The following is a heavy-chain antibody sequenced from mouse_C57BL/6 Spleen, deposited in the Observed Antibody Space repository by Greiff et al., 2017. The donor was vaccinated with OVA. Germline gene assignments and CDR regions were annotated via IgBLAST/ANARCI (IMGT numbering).Heavy chain of an antibody. CDR1: GYTFTSYW. CDR2: IHPNSGST. CDR3: APYYGSPLDY. Sequence: QVQLQQPGAELVKPGASVKLSCKASGYTFTSYWMPWVKQRPGQGLEWIGMIHPNSGSTNYNEKFKSKATLTVDKSSSTAYMQLSSLTSEDSAVYYCAPYYGSPLDYWGQGTTLTVSS. V-gene: IGHV1-64*01. D-gene: IGHD1-1*01. J-gene: IGHJ2*01.